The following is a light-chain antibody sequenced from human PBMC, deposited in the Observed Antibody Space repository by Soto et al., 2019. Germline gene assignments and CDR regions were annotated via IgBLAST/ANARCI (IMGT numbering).Light chain of an antibody. CDR2: YDT. V-gene: IGLV3-21*04. CDR1: NIGGKS. CDR3: QVWDSSSDHLV. Sequence: SYELTQPPSVSVAPEKTARITCGGNNIGGKSVHWYQQKPGQAPVLVIYYDTDRPSGIPERFSGFNSGNTATLTISRVEAGDEADYYCQVWDSSSDHLVFGGGTKVTVL. J-gene: IGLJ2*01.